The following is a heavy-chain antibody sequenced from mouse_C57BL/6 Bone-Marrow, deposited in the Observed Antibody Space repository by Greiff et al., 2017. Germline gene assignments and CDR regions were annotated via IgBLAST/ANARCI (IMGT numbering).Heavy chain of an antibody. D-gene: IGHD2-4*01. J-gene: IGHJ3*01. CDR3: ARMGDYDHLTFAY. CDR2: IYLGDGDT. V-gene: IGHV1-80*01. Sequence: VQLQQSGAELVKPGASVKISCKASGYAFSSYWMNWVKQRPGKGLEWIGHIYLGDGDTNYNGKFKGKVTLTADKSSSTAYMQLSSLTSEDSAVYFGARMGDYDHLTFAYWGQGTLVTVSA. CDR1: GYAFSSYW.